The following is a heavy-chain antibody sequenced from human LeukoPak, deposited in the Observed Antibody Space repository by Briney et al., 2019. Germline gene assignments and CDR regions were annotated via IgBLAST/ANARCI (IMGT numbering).Heavy chain of an antibody. V-gene: IGHV3-48*01. CDR1: GFTFSSYN. CDR2: ISSSRRTI. CDR3: AKDRCSNGIGCYYYYMDV. D-gene: IGHD2-8*01. J-gene: IGHJ6*03. Sequence: PGGSLRLSCAASGFTFSSYNINWVRQAPGKGLEWVSYISSSRRTISYADSVKGRFSISRDSSKNILYLQMNSLRAEDTAVYYCAKDRCSNGIGCYYYYMDVWGKGTTVTISS.